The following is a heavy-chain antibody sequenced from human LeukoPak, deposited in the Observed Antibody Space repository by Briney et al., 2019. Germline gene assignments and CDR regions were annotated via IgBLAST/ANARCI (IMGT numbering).Heavy chain of an antibody. J-gene: IGHJ4*02. CDR3: ARDPATDSSGYDY. D-gene: IGHD3-22*01. CDR1: GFTFTNYG. Sequence: GGSLRLSCAASGFTFTNYGMTWVRQAPGKGLDWVSYISSSSSTIYYADSVKGRFTISRDNAKNSLYLQMNSLRDEDTAVYYCARDPATDSSGYDYWGQGTLVTVSS. V-gene: IGHV3-48*02. CDR2: ISSSSSTI.